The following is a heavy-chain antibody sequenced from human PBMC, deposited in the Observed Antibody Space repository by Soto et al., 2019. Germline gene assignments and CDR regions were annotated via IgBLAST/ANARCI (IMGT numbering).Heavy chain of an antibody. D-gene: IGHD4-17*01. V-gene: IGHV4-59*01. CDR3: ARGGTTVVKSHFDY. J-gene: IGHJ4*02. CDR2: IYYSGST. CDR1: GGSISSYY. Sequence: SETLSLICTVSGGSISSYYWSWIRQPPGKGLEWIGYIYYSGSTNYNPSLKSRVTISVDTSKNQFSLKLSSVTAADTAVYYCARGGTTVVKSHFDYWGQGTLVTVSS.